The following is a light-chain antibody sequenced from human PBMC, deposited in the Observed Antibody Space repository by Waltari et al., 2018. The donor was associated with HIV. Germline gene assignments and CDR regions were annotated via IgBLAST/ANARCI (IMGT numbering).Light chain of an antibody. V-gene: IGLV2-11*01. CDR3: CSYAGSYTWL. CDR1: NSDVGGYNY. J-gene: IGLJ2*01. Sequence: QSALTQPRSVSGSPGQSVTISCIGTNSDVGGYNYVSWYRQHPCEAPKLILYDFTKRPSGVPDRFSGAKSVNTASLTVSGLQADDEAEYYCCSYAGSYTWLFGGGTKLTVL. CDR2: DFT.